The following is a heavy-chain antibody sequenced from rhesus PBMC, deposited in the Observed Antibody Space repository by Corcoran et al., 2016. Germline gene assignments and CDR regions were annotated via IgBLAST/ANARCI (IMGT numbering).Heavy chain of an antibody. J-gene: IGHJ4*01. Sequence: QVQLQESGPGLVKPSEPLSLTCAVSGDSFRSYWWGWIRPPPVKGLEWIVNIYGTTGSTEYNPALKSRATISRDTSKNQFSLRLTSGTAADTAGYYCARVGAAAGRYFDYWGQGVLVTVSS. CDR1: GDSFRSYW. CDR2: IYGTTGST. V-gene: IGHV4-160*01. D-gene: IGHD6-25*01. CDR3: ARVGAAAGRYFDY.